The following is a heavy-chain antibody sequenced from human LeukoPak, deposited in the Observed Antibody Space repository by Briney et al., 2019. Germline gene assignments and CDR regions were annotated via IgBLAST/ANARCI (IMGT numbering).Heavy chain of an antibody. D-gene: IGHD5-24*01. V-gene: IGHV3-21*01. CDR2: ISSSSSYT. J-gene: IGHJ3*02. CDR3: ARDRDGYKQGPFDI. Sequence: PGGSLRLSCAASGFIFSGYNMNWVRQAPGKGLEWVSSISSSSSYTYYADSGKGRFTISRDNAKNSLYLQMNSLRAEDTAGYYCARDRDGYKQGPFDIWGQGTMVTVSS. CDR1: GFIFSGYN.